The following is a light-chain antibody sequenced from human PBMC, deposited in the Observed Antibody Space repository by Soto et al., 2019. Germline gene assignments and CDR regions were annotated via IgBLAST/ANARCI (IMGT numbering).Light chain of an antibody. V-gene: IGKV3-15*01. J-gene: IGKJ5*01. CDR1: QSVSSY. Sequence: EIVMTQSPATLSVSPGERATLSCRASQSVSSYLAWYQQKPGQAPRLLIYGASTRATDIPARFSGSGSGRDFILTISRLEPEDSAVYYCQQFGSSPITFGQGTRLEIK. CDR3: QQFGSSPIT. CDR2: GAS.